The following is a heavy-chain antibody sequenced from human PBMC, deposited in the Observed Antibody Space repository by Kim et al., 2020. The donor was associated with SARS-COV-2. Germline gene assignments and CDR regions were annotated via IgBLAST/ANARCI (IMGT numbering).Heavy chain of an antibody. Sequence: GGSLRLSCAASGFTFSSYGMHWVRQAPGKGLEWVAVIWYDGSNKYYADSVKGRFTISRDNSKNTLYLQMNSLGAEDTAVYYCARDRLGEYGMDVWGQGTTVTVSS. J-gene: IGHJ6*02. V-gene: IGHV3-33*01. CDR3: ARDRLGEYGMDV. D-gene: IGHD3-16*01. CDR1: GFTFSSYG. CDR2: IWYDGSNK.